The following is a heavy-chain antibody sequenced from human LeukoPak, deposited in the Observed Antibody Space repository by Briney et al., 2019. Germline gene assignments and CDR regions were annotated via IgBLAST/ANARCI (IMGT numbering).Heavy chain of an antibody. CDR3: APGHEYGLLDY. CDR1: GYSLSELT. J-gene: IGHJ4*02. V-gene: IGHV1-24*01. Sequence: GASVKVSCMVSGYSLSELTMHWVRHAPGKGLEWMGRFDHGMAETIYAEKFQGRITMTEDTSTDRAYMELSSLRSEDTAVYYCAPGHEYGLLDYWGQGTLVTVSS. D-gene: IGHD4-17*01. CDR2: FDHGMAET.